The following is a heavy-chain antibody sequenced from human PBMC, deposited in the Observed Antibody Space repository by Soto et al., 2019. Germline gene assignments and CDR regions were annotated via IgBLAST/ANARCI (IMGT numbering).Heavy chain of an antibody. Sequence: SETLSLTCSVSAGSISGYYWSWIRQPPGKGLEWIGYTRYSESTSYNPSLMSRLILSVDTSNNQFSLKLSSVTAADTAVYYCARHDLRGGAYDSWGQGTLVTVSS. V-gene: IGHV4-59*08. CDR1: AGSISGYY. J-gene: IGHJ4*02. D-gene: IGHD3-10*01. CDR3: ARHDLRGGAYDS. CDR2: TRYSEST.